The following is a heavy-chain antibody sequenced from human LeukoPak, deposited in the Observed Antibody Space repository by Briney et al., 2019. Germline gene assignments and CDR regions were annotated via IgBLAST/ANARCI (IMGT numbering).Heavy chain of an antibody. J-gene: IGHJ4*02. V-gene: IGHV1-69*13. CDR3: ARSDYDYVWGSYRHIDY. D-gene: IGHD3-16*02. CDR2: IIAIFGTA. Sequence: ASVKVSCKASGGTFSSYAISWVRQAPGQGLGWMGGIIAIFGTANCAQKFQGRVTITADESTSTAYMELSSLRSEDTAVYYCARSDYDYVWGSYRHIDYWGQGTLVTVSS. CDR1: GGTFSSYA.